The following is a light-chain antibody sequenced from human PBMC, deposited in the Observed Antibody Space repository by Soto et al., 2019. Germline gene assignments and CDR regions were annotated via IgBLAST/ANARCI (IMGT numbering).Light chain of an antibody. CDR2: TAS. CDR3: LHDYSYPRT. CDR1: QAIRND. Sequence: AIQMTQSPSSLSASVGDRVIITCRASQAIRNDLGWYQQKPGKAPKLLIYTASTLQSGGASRFSGSGSGADFTLTLRSLQPEDSATYYCLHDYSYPRTFGQGTKVEIK. V-gene: IGKV1-6*01. J-gene: IGKJ1*01.